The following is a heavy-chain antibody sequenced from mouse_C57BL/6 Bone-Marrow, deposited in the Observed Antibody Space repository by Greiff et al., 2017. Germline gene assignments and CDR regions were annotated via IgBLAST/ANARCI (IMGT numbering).Heavy chain of an antibody. CDR1: GYTFTDYE. Sequence: VQLVESGAELVRPGASVTLSCKASGYTFTDYEMHWVKQTPVHGLEWIGAIDPETGGTAYNQKFKGKAILTADKSSSTAYMELRSLTSEDSAVYYCTRGQLRGWFAYWGQGTLVTVSA. CDR2: IDPETGGT. J-gene: IGHJ3*01. CDR3: TRGQLRGWFAY. D-gene: IGHD3-2*02. V-gene: IGHV1-15*01.